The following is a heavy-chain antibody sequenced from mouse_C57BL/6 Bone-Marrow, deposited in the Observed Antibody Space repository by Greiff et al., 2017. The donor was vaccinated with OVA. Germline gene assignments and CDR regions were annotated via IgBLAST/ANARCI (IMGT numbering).Heavy chain of an antibody. J-gene: IGHJ1*03. CDR3: TREDGSPYWYFDV. D-gene: IGHD1-1*01. Sequence: EVKLVESGEGLVKPGGSLKLSCAASGFTFSSYAMSWVRQTPEKRLEWVAYISSGGDYIYYADTVKGRFTISRDNARNTLYLQMSSLKSEDTAMYYCTREDGSPYWYFDVWGTGTTVTVSS. V-gene: IGHV5-9-1*02. CDR1: GFTFSSYA. CDR2: ISSGGDYI.